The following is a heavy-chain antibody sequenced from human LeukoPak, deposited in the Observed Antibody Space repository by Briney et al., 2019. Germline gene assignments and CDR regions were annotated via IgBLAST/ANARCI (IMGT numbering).Heavy chain of an antibody. J-gene: IGHJ4*02. CDR3: ARNVVVPAATEGGFDY. CDR2: IYTSGST. CDR1: GGSISSYY. Sequence: SETLSLTCTVSGGSISSYYWSWIRQPAGKGLEWIGRIYTSGSTNYNPSLKSRVTMSVDTSKSQFSLKLSSVTAADTAVYYCARNVVVPAATEGGFDYWGQGTLVTVSS. V-gene: IGHV4-4*07. D-gene: IGHD2-2*01.